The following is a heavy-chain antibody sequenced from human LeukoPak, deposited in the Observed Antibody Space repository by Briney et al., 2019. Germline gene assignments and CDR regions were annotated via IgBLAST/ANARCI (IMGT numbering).Heavy chain of an antibody. CDR2: IYFSGST. Sequence: SETLSLTCTVAGGSISSYYWSWIRQPPGKGLEWIGYIYFSGSTDYNPSLKSRVTISVDTYKTQFSLKLSSVTAADTAVYYCARSEYSSSSGHFDYWGQGTLVTVSS. CDR1: GGSISSYY. D-gene: IGHD6-6*01. V-gene: IGHV4-59*08. CDR3: ARSEYSSSSGHFDY. J-gene: IGHJ4*02.